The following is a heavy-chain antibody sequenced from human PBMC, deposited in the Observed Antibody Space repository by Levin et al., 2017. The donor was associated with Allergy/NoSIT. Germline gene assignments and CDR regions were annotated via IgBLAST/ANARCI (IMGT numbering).Heavy chain of an antibody. V-gene: IGHV3-30*18. J-gene: IGHJ4*02. CDR1: GFTFSSYG. Sequence: PGGSLRLSCAASGFTFSSYGMHWVRQAPGKGLEWVAVISYDGSNKYYVDSVKGRFTISRDNSKNTLYLQMNSLRAADTAVSYCAKDGGGGAAGRGGDYWGQGTLVTVSS. CDR2: ISYDGSNK. CDR3: AKDGGGGAAGRGGDY. D-gene: IGHD6-13*01.